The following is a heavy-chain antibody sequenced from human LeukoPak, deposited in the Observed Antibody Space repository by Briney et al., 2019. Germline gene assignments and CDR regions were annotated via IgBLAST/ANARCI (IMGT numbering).Heavy chain of an antibody. D-gene: IGHD5-18*01. V-gene: IGHV1-24*01. CDR3: AAGRPYSLLDY. CDR2: FDVIDGET. CDR1: GSSLTELS. J-gene: IGHJ4*02. Sequence: ASVKVSCTVSGSSLTELSLYWVRQAPGKGLEWMGGFDVIDGETFYAQKFQGRVTMTEDSSADTAYMELRSLTSDDTALYYWAAGRPYSLLDYWGQGTLVTVSS.